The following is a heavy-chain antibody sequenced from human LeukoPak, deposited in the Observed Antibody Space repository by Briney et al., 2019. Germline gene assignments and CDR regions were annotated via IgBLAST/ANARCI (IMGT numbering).Heavy chain of an antibody. CDR2: IRSGGSDK. D-gene: IGHD3-22*01. Sequence: GGSLRLSCVASGFTFSGHGMHWVRQAPGKGLEWVTFIRSGGSDKYYADSVKGRFTISRDNSKNTLYLQMNNLKTEDTAVYFCASGGQWFYYFDYWGQGTLVTVSS. CDR1: GFTFSGHG. CDR3: ASGGQWFYYFDY. V-gene: IGHV3-30*02. J-gene: IGHJ4*02.